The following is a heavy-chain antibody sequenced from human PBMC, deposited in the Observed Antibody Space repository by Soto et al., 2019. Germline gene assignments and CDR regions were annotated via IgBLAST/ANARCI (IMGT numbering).Heavy chain of an antibody. CDR3: ARATVRGVIHYYYMDV. J-gene: IGHJ6*03. Sequence: SETLSLTCTVSGGSISSYYWSWIRQPPGKGLEWIGYIYYSGSTNYNPSLKSRVTISVDTSKNQFSLKLSSVTAADTAVYYCARATVRGVIHYYYMDVWGKGTTVTVSS. CDR1: GGSISSYY. CDR2: IYYSGST. D-gene: IGHD3-10*01. V-gene: IGHV4-59*01.